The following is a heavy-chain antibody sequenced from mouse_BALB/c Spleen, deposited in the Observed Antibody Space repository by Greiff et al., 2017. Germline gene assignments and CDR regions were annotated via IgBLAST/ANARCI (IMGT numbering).Heavy chain of an antibody. Sequence: VQLQQSGPELVKPGASVRISCKASGYTFTSYYIHWVKQRPGQGLEWIGWIYPGNVNTKYNEKFKGKATLTADKSSSTAYMQLSSLTSEDSAVYFCARSSPITTAPAWFAYWGQGTLVTVSA. D-gene: IGHD1-2*01. J-gene: IGHJ3*01. CDR2: IYPGNVNT. CDR3: ARSSPITTAPAWFAY. CDR1: GYTFTSYY. V-gene: IGHV1S56*01.